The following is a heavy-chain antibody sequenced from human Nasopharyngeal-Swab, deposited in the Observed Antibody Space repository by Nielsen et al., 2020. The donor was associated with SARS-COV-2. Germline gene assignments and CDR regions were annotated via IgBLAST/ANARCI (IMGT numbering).Heavy chain of an antibody. CDR3: ARESVVTGMDDATDI. J-gene: IGHJ3*02. CDR2: IDNYGSIT. D-gene: IGHD2-21*02. V-gene: IGHV3-74*01. CDR1: GYTFSSYW. Sequence: GESLKISCAASGYTFSSYWMHWVRQAPGKGLVWVSRIDNYGSITDYADSVKGRFTISRDDAKNSVYLQMNSLRAEDTAVYYCARESVVTGMDDATDIWGQGTMVTVSS.